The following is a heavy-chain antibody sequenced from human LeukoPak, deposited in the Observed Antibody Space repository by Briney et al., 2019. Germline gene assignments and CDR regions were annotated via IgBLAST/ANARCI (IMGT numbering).Heavy chain of an antibody. CDR2: IRYDGSNK. V-gene: IGHV3-30*02. CDR3: AKDTTGSYQRAFDY. CDR1: GFTFSSYD. J-gene: IGHJ4*02. Sequence: GGSLRLSCAASGFTFSSYDMHWVRQAPGKGLEWVAFIRYDGSNKYYADSVKGRFTISRDNSKNTLYLQVNSLRVEDTAVYYCAKDTTGSYQRAFDYWGQGTLVTVSS. D-gene: IGHD1-1*01.